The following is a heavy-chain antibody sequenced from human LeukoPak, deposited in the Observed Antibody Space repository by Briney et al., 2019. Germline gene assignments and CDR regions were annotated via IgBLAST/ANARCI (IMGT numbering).Heavy chain of an antibody. D-gene: IGHD3-22*01. Sequence: PGGSLRLSCAASGFTFSSYETNWVRQAPGKGLEWVSYISSSGSTIYYADSVKGRFTISRDNSKNTLYLQMNSLRAEDTAVYYCAKDDYYDTSGYRDWGQGTLVTVSS. CDR1: GFTFSSYE. CDR3: AKDDYYDTSGYRD. CDR2: ISSSGSTI. V-gene: IGHV3-48*03. J-gene: IGHJ4*02.